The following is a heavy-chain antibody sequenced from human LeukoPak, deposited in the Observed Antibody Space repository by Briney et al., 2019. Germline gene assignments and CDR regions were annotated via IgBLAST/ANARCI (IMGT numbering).Heavy chain of an antibody. Sequence: PGGSLRLSCAASGFTFSSYAMSWVRQAPGKGLEWVSAISGSGGSTYYADSVKGRFTISRDNSKNTLYLQMNSLRAEDTAAYYCAKDQKQWLVQDAFDIWGQGTMVTVSS. CDR3: AKDQKQWLVQDAFDI. CDR2: ISGSGGST. CDR1: GFTFSSYA. V-gene: IGHV3-23*01. D-gene: IGHD6-19*01. J-gene: IGHJ3*02.